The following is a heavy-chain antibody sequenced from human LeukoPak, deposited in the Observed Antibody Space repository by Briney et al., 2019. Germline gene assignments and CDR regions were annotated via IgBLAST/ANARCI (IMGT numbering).Heavy chain of an antibody. CDR2: IYTSGST. J-gene: IGHJ6*03. V-gene: IGHV4-4*07. D-gene: IGHD2-2*01. Sequence: PSETLSLTCTVSGGSISSYYWSWIRQPAGKGLEWIGRIYTSGSTNYNPSLKSRVTMSVDTSKNQFSLKLSSVTAADTAVYYCARVFVVPAATGYMDVWGKGTTVTISS. CDR3: ARVFVVPAATGYMDV. CDR1: GGSISSYY.